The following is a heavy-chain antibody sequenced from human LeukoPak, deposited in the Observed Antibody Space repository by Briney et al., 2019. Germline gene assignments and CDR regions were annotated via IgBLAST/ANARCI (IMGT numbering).Heavy chain of an antibody. CDR3: ARGYDY. CDR2: INYSGNR. Sequence: SETLSLTCTVSGGFISGSHYYWAWIRQPPGKGLEWIGMINYSGNRYYNPSLWSRATISVDTSTNQFSLNLNSVTAADTALYYCARGYDYWGQGNLVGVSS. CDR1: GGFISGSHYY. V-gene: IGHV4-39*01. J-gene: IGHJ4*02. D-gene: IGHD3-3*01.